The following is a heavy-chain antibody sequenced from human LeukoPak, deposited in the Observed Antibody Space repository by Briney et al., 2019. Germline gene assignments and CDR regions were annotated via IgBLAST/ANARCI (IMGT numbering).Heavy chain of an antibody. CDR1: GYTLTELS. D-gene: IGHD3-3*01. J-gene: IGHJ4*02. CDR3: ATVSRITIFGVVISPFGY. CDR2: FDPEDGET. Sequence: GASVKVSCKASGYTLTELSMHWVRQAPGKGLEWMGGFDPEDGETIYAQKFQGRVTMTEDTSTDTAYMELSSLRSEDTAVYYCATVSRITIFGVVISPFGYWGREPWSPSPQ. V-gene: IGHV1-24*01.